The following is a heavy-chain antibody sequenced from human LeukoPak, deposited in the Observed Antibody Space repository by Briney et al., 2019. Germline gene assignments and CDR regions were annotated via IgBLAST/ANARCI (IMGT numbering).Heavy chain of an antibody. Sequence: GGSLRLSCAASGFTFRSHAMSWVRQAPGKGLEWVSGISGNAGSSTYYADSVKGRFTISRHNSKNTMYLQMNSLRADDTAVYYCAKTWGLDYWGQGTLVTVSS. CDR3: AKTWGLDY. D-gene: IGHD3-16*01. J-gene: IGHJ4*02. V-gene: IGHV3-23*01. CDR1: GFTFRSHA. CDR2: ISGNAGSST.